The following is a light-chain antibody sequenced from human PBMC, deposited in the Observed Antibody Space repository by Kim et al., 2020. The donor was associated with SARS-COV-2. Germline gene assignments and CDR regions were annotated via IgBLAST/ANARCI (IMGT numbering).Light chain of an antibody. V-gene: IGLV3-1*01. Sequence: SYELTQPPSVSVSPGQTATITCSGDELGDKYASWYQQKPGQSPVLVIYQDTKRPSGIPERFSGSNSGNTATLTISGTQAMDEADFYCQAWDSSTVVFGGGTQLTVL. CDR3: QAWDSSTVV. CDR1: ELGDKY. J-gene: IGLJ2*01. CDR2: QDT.